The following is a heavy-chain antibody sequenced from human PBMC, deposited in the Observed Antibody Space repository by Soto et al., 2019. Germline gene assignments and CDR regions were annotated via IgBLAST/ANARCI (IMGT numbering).Heavy chain of an antibody. CDR1: GYSFTDYY. CDR2: INTKTGGT. V-gene: IGHV1-2*02. Sequence: QVHLVQSGAEVKKQGASVKVSCKASGYSFTDYYMHWVRQAPGQGLEWMGWINTKTGGTNYAQRVQGRVTMTGDTSINTAYMELSRLRSDDTAVYYCARVGPTGGFDPWGQGTVVTVSS. J-gene: IGHJ5*02. D-gene: IGHD1-26*01. CDR3: ARVGPTGGFDP.